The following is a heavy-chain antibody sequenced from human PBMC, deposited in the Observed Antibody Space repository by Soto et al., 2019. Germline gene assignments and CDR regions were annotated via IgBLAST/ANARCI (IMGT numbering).Heavy chain of an antibody. CDR3: AKDRIPAMAYFDY. CDR1: GFTFSSYA. Sequence: QAGGSLRLSCAASGFTFSSYAMSWVRQAPGKGLEWVSAISGSGGSTYYADSVKGRFTISRDNSKNTLYLQMNSLRAEDTAVYYCAKDRIPAMAYFDYWGQGTLVTVSS. D-gene: IGHD5-18*01. V-gene: IGHV3-23*01. J-gene: IGHJ4*02. CDR2: ISGSGGST.